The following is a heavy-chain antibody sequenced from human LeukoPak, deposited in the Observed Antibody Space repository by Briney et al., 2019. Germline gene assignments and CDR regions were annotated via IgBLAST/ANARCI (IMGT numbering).Heavy chain of an antibody. V-gene: IGHV1-69*05. CDR1: GGTFSSYA. D-gene: IGHD2-2*01. Sequence: SVKVSCKASGGTFSSYAISWVRQAPGQGLEWMGGIIPIFGTANYVQKFQGRVTITTDESTSTAYMELSSLRSEDTAVYYCAVGYCSSTSCYYYYYMDVWGKRTTVTVSS. CDR3: AVGYCSSTSCYYYYYMDV. CDR2: IIPIFGTA. J-gene: IGHJ6*03.